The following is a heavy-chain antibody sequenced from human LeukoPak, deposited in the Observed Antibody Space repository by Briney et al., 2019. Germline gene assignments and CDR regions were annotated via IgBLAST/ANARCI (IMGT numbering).Heavy chain of an antibody. V-gene: IGHV4-4*07. D-gene: IGHD5-18*01. CDR3: ARDNPAWIQLWSQGARWFDP. CDR2: IYTRGST. J-gene: IGHJ5*02. Sequence: SETLSLTCTVSGGSISSYYWSWIRQPAGKGLEWIGRIYTRGSTNYNPSLKSRVTMSVDTSKNQFSLKLSSVTAADTAVYYCARDNPAWIQLWSQGARWFDPWGQGTLVTVSS. CDR1: GGSISSYY.